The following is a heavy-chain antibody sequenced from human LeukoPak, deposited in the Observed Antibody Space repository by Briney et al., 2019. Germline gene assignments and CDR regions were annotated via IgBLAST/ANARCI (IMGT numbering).Heavy chain of an antibody. Sequence: SETLSLTCAVYGGSFRGYYWSWIRPPPGTGLEWIGEINHSGSTNYNPSLKSRVTISVDTSKNQFSLKLSSVTAADTAVYYCARVAAALLQRKLDWFDPWGQGTLVTVSS. CDR3: ARVAAALLQRKLDWFDP. J-gene: IGHJ5*02. CDR2: INHSGST. D-gene: IGHD6-13*01. CDR1: GGSFRGYY. V-gene: IGHV4-34*01.